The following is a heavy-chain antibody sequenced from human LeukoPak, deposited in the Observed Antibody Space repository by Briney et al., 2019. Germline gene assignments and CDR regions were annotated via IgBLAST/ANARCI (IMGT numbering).Heavy chain of an antibody. D-gene: IGHD6-19*01. CDR2: ISWNNGDL. CDR3: LRGPGMAVEKRYFDY. J-gene: IGHJ4*02. Sequence: PGRSLRLSCAASGFSFGGYAMHWVRQPPGKGLEWVSGISWNNGDLHYADSVRGRFTISRDNAKNSLYLQMNSLRVEDMALYYCLRGPGMAVEKRYFDYWGQGTLVTVSS. CDR1: GFSFGGYA. V-gene: IGHV3-9*03.